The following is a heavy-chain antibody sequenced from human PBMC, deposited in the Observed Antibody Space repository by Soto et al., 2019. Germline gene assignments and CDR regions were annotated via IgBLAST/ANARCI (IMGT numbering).Heavy chain of an antibody. D-gene: IGHD3-3*01. CDR2: IRSKAYGGTT. V-gene: IGHV3-49*04. CDR1: VFTFGDYA. Sequence: WSLRLSCTASVFTFGDYAMSWVRQAPGKGLEWVGFIRSKAYGGTTEYAASVKGRFTISRDDSKSIAYLQMNSLKTEDTAVYYCTRVDDYDFWSGYYGPFDYWGQGTLVTVSS. CDR3: TRVDDYDFWSGYYGPFDY. J-gene: IGHJ4*02.